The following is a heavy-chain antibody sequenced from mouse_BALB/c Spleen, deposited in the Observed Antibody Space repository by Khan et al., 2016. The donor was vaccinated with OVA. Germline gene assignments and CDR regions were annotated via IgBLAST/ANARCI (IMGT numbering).Heavy chain of an antibody. Sequence: VQLQESGGEVVRPGTSVKISCKASDYTFTNYWLGWIRQRPGHGLEWIGDIYPGGYFTNYNEQFKGKATLTVDTSSSTANMQLSSLTSEASAVYFCARWGTWDFDVWGAGTTVTVSS. V-gene: IGHV1-63*02. CDR3: ARWGTWDFDV. D-gene: IGHD2-14*01. CDR1: DYTFTNYW. J-gene: IGHJ1*01. CDR2: IYPGGYFT.